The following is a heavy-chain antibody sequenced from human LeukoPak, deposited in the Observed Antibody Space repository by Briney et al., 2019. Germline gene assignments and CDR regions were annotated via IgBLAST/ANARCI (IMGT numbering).Heavy chain of an antibody. CDR3: ARDGRAGDYYYYMDV. Sequence: SETLSLTCTVSGGSISSYYWSWIRQPPGKGLEWIGYIYYSGNTNYNPSLKSRVTISVDTSKNQFSLKLASVTAADTAVYYCARDGRAGDYYYYMDVWGKGTTVTISS. CDR1: GGSISSYY. CDR2: IYYSGNT. V-gene: IGHV4-59*01. J-gene: IGHJ6*03. D-gene: IGHD5-24*01.